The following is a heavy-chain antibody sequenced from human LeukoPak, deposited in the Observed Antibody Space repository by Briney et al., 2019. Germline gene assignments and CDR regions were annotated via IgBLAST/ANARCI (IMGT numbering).Heavy chain of an antibody. CDR3: AKDAPNYYGSGSYPDY. Sequence: GGSLRLSCAASGFTFSSYGMHWVRQAPGQGLEWVAFIRYDGSNKYYADSVKGRFTISRDNSKNTLYLQMNSLRAEDTAVYYCAKDAPNYYGSGSYPDYWGQGTLVTVSS. J-gene: IGHJ4*02. CDR2: IRYDGSNK. D-gene: IGHD3-10*01. CDR1: GFTFSSYG. V-gene: IGHV3-30*02.